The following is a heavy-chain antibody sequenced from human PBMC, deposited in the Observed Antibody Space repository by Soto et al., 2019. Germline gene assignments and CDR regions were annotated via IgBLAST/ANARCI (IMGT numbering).Heavy chain of an antibody. CDR1: GFPSSSYA. J-gene: IGHJ3*02. CDR2: ISYDGRNK. V-gene: IGHV3-30-3*01. CDR3: GVETGGFDAFDI. Sequence: PGGSLRLSCAASGFPSSSYAIHWVRQAPGKGPEWVAAISYDGRNKYYADSVKGRFTISRDNSKNTLSLQMNSLRADDTAMYYCGVETGGFDAFDIWGHGTMVTVSS. D-gene: IGHD5-18*01.